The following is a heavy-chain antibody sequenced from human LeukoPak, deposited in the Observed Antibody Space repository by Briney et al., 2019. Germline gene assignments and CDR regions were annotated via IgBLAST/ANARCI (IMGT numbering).Heavy chain of an antibody. D-gene: IGHD3-10*01. CDR3: ARVAELLWFGELRYFDY. V-gene: IGHV3-20*04. J-gene: IGHJ4*02. CDR2: INWNGGRT. Sequence: PGGSLRLSCAASGFTFNDYGMSWVRQAPGKGLEWVSGINWNGGRTGYADSMKGRFIISRDNAKNSLYLQVNSLRAEDTALYYCARVAELLWFGELRYFDYWGQGTLVTVSS. CDR1: GFTFNDYG.